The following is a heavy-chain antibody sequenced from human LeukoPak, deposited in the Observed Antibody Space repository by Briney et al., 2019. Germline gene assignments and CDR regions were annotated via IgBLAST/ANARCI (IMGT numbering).Heavy chain of an antibody. CDR1: GFTFNNYG. D-gene: IGHD3-3*01. V-gene: IGHV3-30*02. CDR2: IEYNGINK. CDR3: AKGLGWSALDY. Sequence: GGSLRLPCATSGFTFNNYGMHWVRRAPGKGLEWVTFIEYNGINKYYRDSVKGRFTISTDSSKNTVYLQMNNLRIEDTDVYYCAKGLGWSALDYWGQGTLVTVSS. J-gene: IGHJ4*02.